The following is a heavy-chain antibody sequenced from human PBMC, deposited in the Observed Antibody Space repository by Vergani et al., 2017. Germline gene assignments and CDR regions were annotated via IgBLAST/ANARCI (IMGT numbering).Heavy chain of an antibody. CDR3: ARENWGPEY. CDR1: GFTFSSYE. Sequence: EVQLVESGGGLVQPGGSLRLSCAASGFTFSSYEMNWVRQAPGKGLEWVSYISSSGSTIYYADSVKGRFTISRDNAKKSLYLQMSSLRAEDTAVYYCARENWGPEYWGPGTLVTVSS. V-gene: IGHV3-48*03. J-gene: IGHJ4*02. CDR2: ISSSGSTI. D-gene: IGHD3-16*01.